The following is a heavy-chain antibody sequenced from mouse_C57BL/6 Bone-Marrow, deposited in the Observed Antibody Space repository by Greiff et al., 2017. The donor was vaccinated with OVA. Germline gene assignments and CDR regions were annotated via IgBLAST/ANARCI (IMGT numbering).Heavy chain of an antibody. V-gene: IGHV1-81*01. J-gene: IGHJ2*01. CDR1: GYTFTSYG. CDR3: ARGRGNYVGYFGC. D-gene: IGHD2-1*01. Sequence: QVQLKQSGAELARPGASVKLSCKASGYTFTSYGISWVKQRTGQGLEWIGEIYPRSGNTYYTEKFKGKATLTADKSSSTAYMELRSLTSEDSAVYFCARGRGNYVGYFGCWGQGTTLTVSS. CDR2: IYPRSGNT.